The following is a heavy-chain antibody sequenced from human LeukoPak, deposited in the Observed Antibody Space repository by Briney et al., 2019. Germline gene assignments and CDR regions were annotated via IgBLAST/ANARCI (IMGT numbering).Heavy chain of an antibody. V-gene: IGHV4-30-2*01. D-gene: IGHD6-13*01. Sequence: SETLSLTCTVSGGSISSGGYYWSWIRQPPGKGLEWIGYIYHSGSTYYNPSLKSRVTISVDRSKNQFSLKLSSVTAADTAVYYCARGGGSTSTDCFDPWGQGTLVTVSS. CDR1: GGSISSGGYY. CDR2: IYHSGST. J-gene: IGHJ5*02. CDR3: ARGGGSTSTDCFDP.